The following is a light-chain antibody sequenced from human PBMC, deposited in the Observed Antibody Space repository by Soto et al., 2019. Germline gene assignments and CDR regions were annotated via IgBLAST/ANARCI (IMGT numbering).Light chain of an antibody. J-gene: IGKJ1*01. CDR2: GAS. Sequence: IVLTQSPCTVSLSPGERATLSCTPSQSGSSSYFAWYRQRPGQAPRLLILGASTRATCTPDRFSGSGSGTDFSFTISKLEPEASLVYFWQQYDDAQWKFGQWTLGNRTKVEI. CDR3: QQYDDAQWKFGQWT. V-gene: IGKV3-20*01. CDR1: QSGSSSY.